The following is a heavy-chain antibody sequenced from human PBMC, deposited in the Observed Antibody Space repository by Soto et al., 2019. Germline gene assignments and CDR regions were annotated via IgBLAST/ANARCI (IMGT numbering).Heavy chain of an antibody. Sequence: QVQLQQWGAGLLKPSETLSLTCAVYGGSFSGYYWSWIRQPPGKGLEWIGEINHRGSTNYNPSLKSRVTISVDTSKNQFSLKLSSVTAADTAVYYCARGYCSSTSCYTHYYYYGMDVWGQGTTVTVSS. CDR1: GGSFSGYY. CDR2: INHRGST. J-gene: IGHJ6*02. D-gene: IGHD2-2*02. V-gene: IGHV4-34*01. CDR3: ARGYCSSTSCYTHYYYYGMDV.